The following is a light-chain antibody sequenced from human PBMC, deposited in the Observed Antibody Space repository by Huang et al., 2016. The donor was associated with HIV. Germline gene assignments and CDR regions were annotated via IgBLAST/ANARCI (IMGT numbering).Light chain of an antibody. CDR1: QNVGIN. J-gene: IGKJ1*01. CDR2: AAS. CDR3: QQYNTWPPWA. V-gene: IGKV3-15*01. Sequence: EVLMTQSPDILSVSPGDRATFSCRASQNVGINLAWYQQRPGQAPRLLIYAASTRANGVPARFSGGGSGTEFTLTISRLQSEDFATYYCQQYNTWPPWAFGQGTTVEI.